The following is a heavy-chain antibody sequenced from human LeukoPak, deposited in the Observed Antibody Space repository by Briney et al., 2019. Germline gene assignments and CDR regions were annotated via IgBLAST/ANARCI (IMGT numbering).Heavy chain of an antibody. V-gene: IGHV1-8*02. CDR3: AREVQGPYYDFWSGYYHNWFDP. J-gene: IGHJ5*02. CDR2: MNPNSGNT. D-gene: IGHD3-3*01. CDR1: GYTFTSYG. Sequence: GASVKVSCKASGYTFTSYGISWVRQAPGQGLEWMGWMNPNSGNTGYAQKFQGRVTMTRNTSISTAYMELSSLRSEDTAVYYCAREVQGPYYDFWSGYYHNWFDPWAREPWSPSPQ.